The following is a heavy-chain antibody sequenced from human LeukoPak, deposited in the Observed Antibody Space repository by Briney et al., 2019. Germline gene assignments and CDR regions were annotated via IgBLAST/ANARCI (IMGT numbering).Heavy chain of an antibody. CDR3: ARDRPRARFFDY. D-gene: IGHD3-3*01. CDR1: GGTFSDYS. CDR2: LIPILNVP. Sequence: ASVKVSCKASGGTFSDYSISWVRQAPGQGLGWMGRLIPILNVPNYAQKFEGRVTITTDKSTSTAYMDLSSLKSEDTAVYFCARDRPRARFFDYWGQGTLLTVSS. J-gene: IGHJ4*02. V-gene: IGHV1-69*04.